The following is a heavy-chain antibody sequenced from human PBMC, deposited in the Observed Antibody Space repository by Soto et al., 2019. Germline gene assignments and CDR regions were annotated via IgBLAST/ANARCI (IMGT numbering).Heavy chain of an antibody. Sequence: QVQLQESGPGLVRPSQTLSLTCTVSGGSISSGVHYWSWIRQHPGKGLEWIGYIYYTGSTYYTPSLNSRVTISVDTSKNQFSLRLNSVTDADTAVYYCATSQSGVAPEYFRQWGQGILVTVSS. D-gene: IGHD3-10*01. CDR2: IYYTGST. J-gene: IGHJ1*01. CDR3: ATSQSGVAPEYFRQ. V-gene: IGHV4-31*03. CDR1: GGSISSGVHY.